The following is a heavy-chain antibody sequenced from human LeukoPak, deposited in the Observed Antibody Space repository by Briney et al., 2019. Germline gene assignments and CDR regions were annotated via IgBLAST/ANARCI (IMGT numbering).Heavy chain of an antibody. Sequence: GGSLRLSCAASGFTFSSHWMSWVRQAPGKGLEWVAYIKQDASDKYYVDSMKGRFTISRDNAKNSLYLQMNSLRAEDTAVYYCARALIAEAGTKEFYFDYWGQGTLVTVSS. V-gene: IGHV3-7*01. CDR3: ARALIAEAGTKEFYFDY. CDR1: GFTFSSHW. J-gene: IGHJ4*02. D-gene: IGHD6-19*01. CDR2: IKQDASDK.